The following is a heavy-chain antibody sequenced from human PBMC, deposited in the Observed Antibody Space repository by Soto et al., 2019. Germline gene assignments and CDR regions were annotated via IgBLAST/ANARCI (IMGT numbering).Heavy chain of an antibody. J-gene: IGHJ3*02. CDR1: GFTVSSNY. D-gene: IGHD3-22*01. Sequence: EVQLVESGGGLIQPGGSLRLSCAASGFTVSSNYMSWVRQAPGKGLEWVSVIYSGGSTYYADSVKGRFTISRDNPKNTLYLQMTSLRAEDTAVYYCARNYDSTAGGAFDIWGQGTMVTVSS. V-gene: IGHV3-53*01. CDR2: IYSGGST. CDR3: ARNYDSTAGGAFDI.